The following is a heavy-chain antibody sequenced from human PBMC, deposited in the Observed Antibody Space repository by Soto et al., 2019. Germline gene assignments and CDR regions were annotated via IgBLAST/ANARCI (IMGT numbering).Heavy chain of an antibody. V-gene: IGHV1-46*01. D-gene: IGHD2-8*01. CDR1: GYTFTHYY. Sequence: ASVKVSCKASGYTFTHYYIHWVRQAPGQGLEWMGMINPRGGSTDYAQKFQGRVTMTTDTSTTTVYMELSSLRSDDTAVYYCARPPFPGCINGVCYPCDHWGQGTLVTVSS. CDR3: ARPPFPGCINGVCYPCDH. CDR2: INPRGGST. J-gene: IGHJ4*02.